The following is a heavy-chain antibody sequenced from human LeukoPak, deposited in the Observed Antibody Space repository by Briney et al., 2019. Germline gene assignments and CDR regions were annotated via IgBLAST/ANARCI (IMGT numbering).Heavy chain of an antibody. CDR2: IYYSGST. V-gene: IGHV4-59*12. J-gene: IGHJ5*02. CDR1: GGSISSYY. Sequence: SETLSLTCTVSGGSISSYYWSWIRQPPGKGLEWIGYIYYSGSTNYNPSLKSRVTISVDTSKNQFSLKLSSVTAADTAVYYCARRGVWITMVRGIGRNWFDPWGQGTLVTVSS. D-gene: IGHD3-10*01. CDR3: ARRGVWITMVRGIGRNWFDP.